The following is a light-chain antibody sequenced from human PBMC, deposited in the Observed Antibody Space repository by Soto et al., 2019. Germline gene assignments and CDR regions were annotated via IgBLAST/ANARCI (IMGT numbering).Light chain of an antibody. J-gene: IGKJ1*01. CDR2: AAS. V-gene: IGKV1-6*01. Sequence: IQMTQSPASLSASVGDRVTITCRASQGIRNDLGLYQQKPGKAPKLLIYAASSLQSWVPSRFSGSGSGSDFTLTISSLQPEDFATYYCLQDYNYPRTCGQGTKVDIK. CDR3: LQDYNYPRT. CDR1: QGIRND.